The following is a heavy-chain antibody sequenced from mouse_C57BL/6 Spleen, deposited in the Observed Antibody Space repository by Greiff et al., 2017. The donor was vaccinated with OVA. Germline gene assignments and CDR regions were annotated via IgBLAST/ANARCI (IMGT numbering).Heavy chain of an antibody. CDR3: AKTGNSNYGDYYAMDY. J-gene: IGHJ4*01. CDR2: IWRGGST. V-gene: IGHV2-5*01. D-gene: IGHD2-5*01. CDR1: GFSLTSYG. Sequence: QVQLKESGPGLVQPSQSLSITCTVSGFSLTSYGVHWVRQSPGKGLEWLGVIWRGGSTDYTAAFMSRLSITKDNSKSQVFFKMNSLQADDTAIYYCAKTGNSNYGDYYAMDYWGQGTSVTVSS.